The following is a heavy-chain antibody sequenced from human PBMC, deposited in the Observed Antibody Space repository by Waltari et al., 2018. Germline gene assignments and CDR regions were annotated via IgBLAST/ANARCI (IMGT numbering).Heavy chain of an antibody. Sequence: QVQLQESGPSLVRPSETLSLTCSVSGDSIKRGTYFWAWVRQPAKKGLEWIGRIYTNGDTHYNPSLQSRATISVDTSKNQISLNLRSLSAADTAVYYCARDRNYAEFYFDHGGPGILVTVSS. D-gene: IGHD1-7*01. CDR3: ARDRNYAEFYFDH. CDR2: IYTNGDT. J-gene: IGHJ4*02. CDR1: GDSIKRGTYF. V-gene: IGHV4-61*02.